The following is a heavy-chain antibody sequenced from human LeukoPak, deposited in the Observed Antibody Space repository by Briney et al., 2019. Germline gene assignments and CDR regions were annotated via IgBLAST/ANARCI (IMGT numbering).Heavy chain of an antibody. V-gene: IGHV3-48*03. CDR1: GFTFSSYE. CDR2: ISSSGSTI. J-gene: IGHJ4*02. Sequence: GGSLRLSCAASGFTFSSYEMNWVRQAPGKGLEWVSYISSSGSTIYYADSVKGRFTISRDNSKNTLYLQMNSLRAEDTAVYYCAKGLDLFDYWGQGTLVTVSS. CDR3: AKGLDLFDY. D-gene: IGHD1-1*01.